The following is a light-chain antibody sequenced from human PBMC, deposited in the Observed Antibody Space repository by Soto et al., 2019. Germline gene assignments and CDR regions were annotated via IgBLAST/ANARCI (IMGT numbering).Light chain of an antibody. V-gene: IGKV3-15*01. CDR2: GAS. Sequence: EIILTQSPASLSVSPGERATLSCRASQSVNNNLAWYQQKPGQAPRLLIYGASTRATGIPGRFRGSGSGTEFTLPITSLQFEDFAVYFCQQYNNLPPDTFGQGTKLEI. J-gene: IGKJ2*01. CDR3: QQYNNLPPDT. CDR1: QSVNNN.